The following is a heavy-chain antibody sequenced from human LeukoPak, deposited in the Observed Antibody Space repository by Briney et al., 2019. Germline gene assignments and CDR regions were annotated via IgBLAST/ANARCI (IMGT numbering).Heavy chain of an antibody. CDR3: ARVWTRKTFDY. D-gene: IGHD3/OR15-3a*01. Sequence: KPSQTLSLTCTVSGGSISSGDYYWSWIRQPPGKGLEWIGYIYYSGSTYYDPSLKSRVTISVDTSKNQFSLKLSSVTAADTAVYYCARVWTRKTFDYWGQGTLVTVSS. J-gene: IGHJ4*02. CDR2: IYYSGST. V-gene: IGHV4-30-4*01. CDR1: GGSISSGDYY.